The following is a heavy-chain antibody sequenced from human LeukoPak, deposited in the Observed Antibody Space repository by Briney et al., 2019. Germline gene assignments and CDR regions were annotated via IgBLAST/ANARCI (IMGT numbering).Heavy chain of an antibody. V-gene: IGHV1-2*02. CDR1: GYTFTGYY. J-gene: IGHJ5*02. CDR2: INPNSGGT. D-gene: IGHD6-19*01. Sequence: GASVKVSCKAPGYTFTGYYMHWVRQAPGQGLEWMGWINPNSGGTNYAQKFQGRVTMTRDTSISTAYMELSRLRSDDTAVYYCAREAAYSSGWYSLIGWFDPWGQGTLVTISS. CDR3: AREAAYSSGWYSLIGWFDP.